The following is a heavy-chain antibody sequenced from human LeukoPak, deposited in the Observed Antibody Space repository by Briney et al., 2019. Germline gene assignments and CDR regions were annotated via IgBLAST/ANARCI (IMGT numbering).Heavy chain of an antibody. CDR1: GFSLSSYW. J-gene: IGHJ3*02. D-gene: IGHD6-19*01. CDR3: ARVYSGWYLDAFDI. CDR2: IKQDGSEK. V-gene: IGHV3-7*01. Sequence: SGGSLRLSCAASGFSLSSYWMSWVRQAPGKGLEWVANIKQDGSEKYYVDSVKGRFTISRDNAKNSLYLQMNSLRAEDTAVYYCARVYSGWYLDAFDIWGQGTMVTVSS.